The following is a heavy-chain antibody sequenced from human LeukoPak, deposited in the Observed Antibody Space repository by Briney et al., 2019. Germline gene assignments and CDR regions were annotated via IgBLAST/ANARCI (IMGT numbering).Heavy chain of an antibody. J-gene: IGHJ4*02. CDR1: GYTFTSYG. CDR2: ISAYNGNT. CDR3: ARDEGAGYNLECYFDY. Sequence: ASVKVSCKASGYTFTSYGISWVRQAPGQGLEWMGWISAYNGNTNYAQKLQGRVTMTTDTSTSTAYMELRSLRSDDTAVYYCARDEGAGYNLECYFDYWGQGTLVTVSS. V-gene: IGHV1-18*01. D-gene: IGHD5-24*01.